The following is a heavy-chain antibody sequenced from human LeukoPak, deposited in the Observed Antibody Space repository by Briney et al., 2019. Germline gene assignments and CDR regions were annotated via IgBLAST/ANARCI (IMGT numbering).Heavy chain of an antibody. V-gene: IGHV4-59*01. CDR2: IYYSGST. CDR3: ARGAVGVLEDYFDY. J-gene: IGHJ4*02. Sequence: SETLSLTCTVSGGSISSYYWSWIRQPPGKGLEWIGYIYYSGSTNYNPSLKSRVTISVDTSKDQFSLKLSSVTAADTAVYYCARGAVGVLEDYFDYWGQGTLVTVSS. CDR1: GGSISSYY. D-gene: IGHD1-26*01.